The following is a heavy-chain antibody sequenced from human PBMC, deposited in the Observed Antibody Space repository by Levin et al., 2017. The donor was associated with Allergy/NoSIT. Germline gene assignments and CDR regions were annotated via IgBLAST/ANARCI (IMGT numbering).Heavy chain of an antibody. Sequence: SGGSLRLSCAASGFTFSSYAMSWVRQAPGKGLEWVSAISGSGGSTYYADSVKGRFTISRDNSKNTLYLQMNSLRAEDTAVYYCAKGVSSTSRGMDVWGKGTTVTVSS. CDR2: ISGSGGST. CDR1: GFTFSSYA. V-gene: IGHV3-23*01. J-gene: IGHJ6*03. CDR3: AKGVSSTSRGMDV. D-gene: IGHD2-2*01.